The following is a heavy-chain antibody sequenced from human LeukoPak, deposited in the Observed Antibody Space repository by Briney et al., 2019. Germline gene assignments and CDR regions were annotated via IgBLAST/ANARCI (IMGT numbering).Heavy chain of an antibody. CDR1: GFTFSSYW. D-gene: IGHD1-26*01. J-gene: IGHJ4*02. V-gene: IGHV3-30*02. Sequence: GGSLRLSCAASGFTFSSYWMHWVRQAPGKGLEWVAFIRYDGSNKYYADSVKGRFTISRDNSKNTLYLQMNSLRAEDTAVYYCAKDLGRSGSYFDYWGQGTLVTVSS. CDR2: IRYDGSNK. CDR3: AKDLGRSGSYFDY.